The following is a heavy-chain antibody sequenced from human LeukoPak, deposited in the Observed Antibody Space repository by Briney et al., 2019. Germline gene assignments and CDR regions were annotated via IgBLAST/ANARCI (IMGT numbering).Heavy chain of an antibody. Sequence: SETLSLTSTVSGGSISRYYWSCIRQPLARALEGMGYIYYSGSTNYNPSLKSRVTISVDTSKNQFSLKLSSVTAADTAVYYCARDRGYDILTGYYLAFDIWGQGTMVTVSS. CDR3: ARDRGYDILTGYYLAFDI. J-gene: IGHJ3*02. V-gene: IGHV4-59*01. D-gene: IGHD3-9*01. CDR1: GGSISRYY. CDR2: IYYSGST.